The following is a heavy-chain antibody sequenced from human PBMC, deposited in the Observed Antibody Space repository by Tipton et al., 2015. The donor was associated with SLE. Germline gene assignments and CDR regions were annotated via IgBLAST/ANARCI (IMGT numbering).Heavy chain of an antibody. V-gene: IGHV1-18*01. CDR3: ARDRIAARPGFDL. D-gene: IGHD6-6*01. Sequence: QSGAEVKKPGASVKVSCKASGYTFTSYAISWVRQAPGQGLEWMGGIIPIFGTANYAQKLQGRVTMTTDTSTSTAYMELRSLRSDDTAVYYCARDRIAARPGFDLWGRGTLVTVSS. CDR1: GYTFTSYA. J-gene: IGHJ2*01. CDR2: IIPIFGTA.